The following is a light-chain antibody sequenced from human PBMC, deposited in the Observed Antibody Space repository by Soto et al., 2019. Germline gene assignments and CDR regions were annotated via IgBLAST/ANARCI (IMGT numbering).Light chain of an antibody. CDR2: GAS. CDR1: QSVSSSY. Sequence: EIVLTQSAGTLSLSPGERATLSCRASQSVSSSYLAWYQHKPGQPPRLLIYGASSRATGIPDRFSGSGSGTDFTLTISRLEPEDFAVYYCQQYGSSSWTFGQGTKVDVK. V-gene: IGKV3-20*01. CDR3: QQYGSSSWT. J-gene: IGKJ1*01.